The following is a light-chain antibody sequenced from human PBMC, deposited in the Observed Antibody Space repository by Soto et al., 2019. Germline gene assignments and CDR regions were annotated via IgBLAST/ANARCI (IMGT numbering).Light chain of an antibody. CDR1: QSVSSF. Sequence: EIVLTQSPATLSLSPGERATLSCRASQSVSSFLAWYQHKPGQPPRLLIYDASNRATGIPARFSGSGSGTDFTLTTSSLEPEDCAVDDGQQRSNSWTFGQGTKVEIK. CDR2: DAS. V-gene: IGKV3-11*01. CDR3: QQRSNSWT. J-gene: IGKJ1*01.